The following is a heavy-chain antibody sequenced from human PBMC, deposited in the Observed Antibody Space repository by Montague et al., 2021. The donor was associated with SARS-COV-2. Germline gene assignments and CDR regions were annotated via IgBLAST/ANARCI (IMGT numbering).Heavy chain of an antibody. D-gene: IGHD3-10*01. V-gene: IGHV4-34*01. CDR1: GGSLSGCY. Sequence: SETLSLTCAVYGGSLSGCYWSWIRQPPEKGLEWIGEINHSANTKYNPSLKSPVTISIDTSKNQFSLKMTSVTAADTATYYCASGIYPSGSYYNRYYYGLNIWGPGTTVIVSS. J-gene: IGHJ6*02. CDR3: ASGIYPSGSYYNRYYYGLNI. CDR2: INHSANT.